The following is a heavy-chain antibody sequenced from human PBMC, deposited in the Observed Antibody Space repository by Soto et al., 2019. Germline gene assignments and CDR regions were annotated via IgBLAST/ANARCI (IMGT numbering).Heavy chain of an antibody. J-gene: IGHJ4*02. CDR1: GFTFSSYW. V-gene: IGHV3-7*01. Sequence: GGSLRLSCAASGFTFSSYWMSWVRQAPGKGLEWVANIKQDGSEKYYVDSVKGRFTISRDNAKNSLYLQMNSLRAEDTAVYYCARDPGYSSGWSPTASDYWGQGTLVTVSS. D-gene: IGHD6-19*01. CDR2: IKQDGSEK. CDR3: ARDPGYSSGWSPTASDY.